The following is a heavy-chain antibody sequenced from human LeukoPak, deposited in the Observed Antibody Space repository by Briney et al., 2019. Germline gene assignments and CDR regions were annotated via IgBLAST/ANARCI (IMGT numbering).Heavy chain of an antibody. CDR2: INQDGSEK. D-gene: IGHD6-25*01. V-gene: IGHV3-7*01. Sequence: GGSLRLSCAASGFTFRVCWMSWVRQAPGKGLEWVANINQDGSEKYYVDSVKGRFTISRDNAKNSLYLQMNSLRAEDTAVYYCAREGTVQSGSDPNWFDPWGQGTLVTVSS. J-gene: IGHJ5*02. CDR1: GFTFRVCW. CDR3: AREGTVQSGSDPNWFDP.